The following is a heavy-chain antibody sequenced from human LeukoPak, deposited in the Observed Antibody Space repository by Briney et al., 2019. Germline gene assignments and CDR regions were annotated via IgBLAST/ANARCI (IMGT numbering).Heavy chain of an antibody. V-gene: IGHV1-2*06. D-gene: IGHD5-24*01. CDR2: INPNSGGT. CDR1: GYTFTGYY. CDR3: AREIDRDGYNRFFDY. J-gene: IGHJ4*02. Sequence: LVASVTVSCKASGYTFTGYYMHWVRQAPGQGLERMERINPNSGGTNYAQKFQGRVTMTRDTSASTAFMDLTSLRSEDTAIYYCAREIDRDGYNRFFDYWGQGTLVTVSS.